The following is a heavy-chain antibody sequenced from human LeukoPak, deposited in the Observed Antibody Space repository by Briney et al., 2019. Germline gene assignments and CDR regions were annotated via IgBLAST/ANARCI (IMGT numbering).Heavy chain of an antibody. CDR1: GYTFTSYG. Sequence: ASVKVSCKASGYTFTSYGISWVRQAPGQGLEWMGWISAYNGNTNYAQKLQGRVTMTTDTSTSTAYMELRSLRSDDTAVYYCATDRCTNGVCPAFGYWGQGTLVTVSS. V-gene: IGHV1-18*01. CDR3: ATDRCTNGVCPAFGY. CDR2: ISAYNGNT. J-gene: IGHJ4*02. D-gene: IGHD2-8*01.